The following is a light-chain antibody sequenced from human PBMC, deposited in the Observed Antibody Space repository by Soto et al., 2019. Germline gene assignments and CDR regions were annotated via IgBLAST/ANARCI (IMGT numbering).Light chain of an antibody. V-gene: IGLV2-14*01. CDR1: SSDVGCYDY. CDR2: EVS. J-gene: IGLJ1*01. CDR3: SSYSISTAYL. Sequence: QLVLTQPASVSGSPGQSITISCTGTSSDVGCYDYVSWYQLHPGKAPKLMVFEVSNRPSGVSYRFSGSKSGNTASLTISGLQAEDEADYYCSSYSISTAYLFGTGTKVTVL.